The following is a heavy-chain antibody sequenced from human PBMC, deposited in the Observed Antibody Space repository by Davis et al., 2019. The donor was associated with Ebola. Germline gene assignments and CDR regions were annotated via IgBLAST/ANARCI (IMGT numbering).Heavy chain of an antibody. V-gene: IGHV4-34*01. CDR3: ARASTVTPFDY. J-gene: IGHJ4*02. CDR2: INHSGST. D-gene: IGHD4-11*01. Sequence: ESLKISCAASGFTFSGSAMHWVRQPPGKGLEWIGEINHSGSTNYNPSLKSRVTISVDTSKNQFSLKLSSVTAADTAVYYCARASTVTPFDYWGQGTLVTVSS. CDR1: GFTFSGSA.